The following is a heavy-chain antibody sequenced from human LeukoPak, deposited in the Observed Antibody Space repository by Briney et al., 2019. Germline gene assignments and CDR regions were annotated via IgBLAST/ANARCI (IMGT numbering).Heavy chain of an antibody. D-gene: IGHD2-2*02. CDR2: INPNSGGT. CDR3: ARDRFCSTTSCYTVFDY. Sequence: ASVKVSCKASGYTFTGYYMHWVRQAPGQGLVWMGWINPNSGGTNYAQKFQGGVTMTRDTSISTAYMELSRLRSDDTAVYYCARDRFCSTTSCYTVFDYWGQGTLVTASS. V-gene: IGHV1-2*02. J-gene: IGHJ4*02. CDR1: GYTFTGYY.